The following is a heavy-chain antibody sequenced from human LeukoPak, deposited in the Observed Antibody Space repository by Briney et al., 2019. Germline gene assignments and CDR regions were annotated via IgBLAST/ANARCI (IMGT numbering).Heavy chain of an antibody. CDR1: GGSISSSSYY. CDR2: IYYSGST. J-gene: IGHJ4*02. CDR3: ASPSGEQEDY. V-gene: IGHV4-39*07. D-gene: IGHD3-10*01. Sequence: SETLSLTCTVSGGSISSSSYYWGWIRQPPGKGLEWIGSIYYSGSTYYNPSLKSRVTISVDTSKNQFSLKLSSVTAADTAVYYCASPSGEQEDYWGQGTLVTVSS.